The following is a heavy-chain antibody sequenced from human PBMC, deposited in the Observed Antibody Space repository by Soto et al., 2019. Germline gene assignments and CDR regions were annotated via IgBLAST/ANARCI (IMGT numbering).Heavy chain of an antibody. CDR1: GFKFEDYA. J-gene: IGHJ4*02. Sequence: PGGSLSLSCTASGFKFEDYAMHWVRQAPGKGLEWVSGISWSSNIIEYADSVRGRFTIARDNGKNALYLQMNSLRPEDTAFYYCAKGPYSSGWYWDHWGQGTLVTVSS. CDR3: AKGPYSSGWYWDH. D-gene: IGHD6-19*01. V-gene: IGHV3-9*01. CDR2: ISWSSNII.